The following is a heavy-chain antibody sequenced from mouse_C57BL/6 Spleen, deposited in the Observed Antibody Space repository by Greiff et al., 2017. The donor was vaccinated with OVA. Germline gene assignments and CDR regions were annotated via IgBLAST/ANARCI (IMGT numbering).Heavy chain of an antibody. D-gene: IGHD3-3*01. V-gene: IGHV6-3*01. CDR1: GFTVSNDW. Sequence: EVHLVESGGGLVQPGGSMKLSCAASGFTVSNDWMNWVRQSPEKGLEWVAQIRLKSDNYATHYAESVKGRFTISRDDSKSSVYLQMNNLRAEDTGIYFCTGQGRRDYYFDYWGQGTTLTVSS. CDR2: IRLKSDNYAT. CDR3: TGQGRRDYYFDY. J-gene: IGHJ2*01.